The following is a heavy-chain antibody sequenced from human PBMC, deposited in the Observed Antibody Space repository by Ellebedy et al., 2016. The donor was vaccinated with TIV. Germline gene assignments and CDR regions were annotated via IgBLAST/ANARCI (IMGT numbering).Heavy chain of an antibody. CDR3: ARLYYYNSGGYYSAGYYYGMDV. Sequence: SETLSLXXTVSGGSISSYYWSWIRQPPGKGLEWLGFIYYSGSTNYNPSLKSRVTISVDTSKNQFSLKLSSVTAADTAVYYCARLYYYNSGGYYSAGYYYGMDVWGQGTTVTVSS. J-gene: IGHJ6*02. CDR2: IYYSGST. V-gene: IGHV4-59*01. CDR1: GGSISSYY. D-gene: IGHD3-22*01.